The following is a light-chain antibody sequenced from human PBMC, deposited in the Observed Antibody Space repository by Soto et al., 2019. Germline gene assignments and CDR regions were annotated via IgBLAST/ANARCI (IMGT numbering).Light chain of an antibody. CDR3: QVWDSISLV. Sequence: ELTQPLSVSVALGQTARITCGGNNIGSKNVHWYQQKPGQAPVLVIYRDSNRPSGIPERFSGSNSGNTATLTISRAQAGDEADYYCQVWDSISLVFGGGTKLTVL. CDR2: RDS. V-gene: IGLV3-9*01. CDR1: NIGSKN. J-gene: IGLJ2*01.